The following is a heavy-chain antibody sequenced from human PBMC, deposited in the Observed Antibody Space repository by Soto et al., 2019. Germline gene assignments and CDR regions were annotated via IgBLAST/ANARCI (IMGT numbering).Heavy chain of an antibody. V-gene: IGHV3-23*01. CDR3: ARGMYGSGSYYIGDAFDM. CDR1: GFTFSSYA. Sequence: SLRLSCAASGFTFSSYAMSWVRQAPGKGLEWVSAISGSGGSTYYADSVKGRFTISRDNSKNTLYLQMNSLRAEDTAVYYCARGMYGSGSYYIGDAFDMWGQGTMVTVSS. J-gene: IGHJ3*02. CDR2: ISGSGGST. D-gene: IGHD3-10*01.